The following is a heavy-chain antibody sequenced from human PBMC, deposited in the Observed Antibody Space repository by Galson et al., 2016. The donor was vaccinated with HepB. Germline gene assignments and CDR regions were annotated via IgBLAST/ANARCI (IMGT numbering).Heavy chain of an antibody. CDR2: IIPIFGTA. Sequence: SVKVSCKASGGTFSTYAISWVRQAPGQGLEWMGRIIPIFGTAIYAQKFQGRVTITADKSTSTVYMELSSLRSEDTAVYYCARDGQYYDFWSGYDYYMDVWGKGTTVTVSS. CDR1: GGTFSTYA. CDR3: ARDGQYYDFWSGYDYYMDV. D-gene: IGHD3-3*01. V-gene: IGHV1-69*06. J-gene: IGHJ6*03.